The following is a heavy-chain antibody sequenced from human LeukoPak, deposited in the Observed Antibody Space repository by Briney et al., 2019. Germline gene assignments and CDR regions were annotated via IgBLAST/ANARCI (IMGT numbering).Heavy chain of an antibody. Sequence: SETLSLTCAVYGGSFSGYYWSWIRQPPGKGLEWIGEINHSGSTNYNPSLKSRVTISVDTSKNQFSLKLSSETAADTAVYYCARAGASAYWGQGTLVTVSS. D-gene: IGHD1-26*01. J-gene: IGHJ4*02. V-gene: IGHV4-34*01. CDR2: INHSGST. CDR3: ARAGASAY. CDR1: GGSFSGYY.